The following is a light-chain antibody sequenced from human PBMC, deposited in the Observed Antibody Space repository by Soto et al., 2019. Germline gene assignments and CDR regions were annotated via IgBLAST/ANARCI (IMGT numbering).Light chain of an antibody. Sequence: DIVMTQSPDSLAVSLGERATINCKSSQSVLYSSNNKNYLAWYQQKPGQPPKRLIYWASTRESGVPDRFSGSGSGTDVTLTISSLQAEDVAVYYCQQYYSTPFTFGPGTKVDIK. J-gene: IGKJ3*01. CDR2: WAS. V-gene: IGKV4-1*01. CDR1: QSVLYSSNNKNY. CDR3: QQYYSTPFT.